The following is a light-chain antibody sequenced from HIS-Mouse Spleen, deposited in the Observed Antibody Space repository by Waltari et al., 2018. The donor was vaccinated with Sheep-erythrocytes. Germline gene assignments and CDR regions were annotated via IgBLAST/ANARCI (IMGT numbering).Light chain of an antibody. CDR1: SRDVGGYNY. CDR2: DVS. V-gene: IGLV2-11*01. CDR3: CSYAGSSTLV. J-gene: IGLJ2*01. Sequence: QSALTQPRSVSGSPGQSVTISCTGTSRDVGGYNYVSWYQQHPGKAPKLMIYDVSKRPSGVPDRFSGSKSGNTASLTISGLQAEDEADYYCCSYAGSSTLVFGGGTKLTVL.